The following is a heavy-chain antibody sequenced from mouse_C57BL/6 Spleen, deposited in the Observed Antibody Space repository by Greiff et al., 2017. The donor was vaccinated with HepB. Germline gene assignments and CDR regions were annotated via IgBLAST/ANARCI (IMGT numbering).Heavy chain of an antibody. V-gene: IGHV1-55*01. Sequence: VKLQQPGAELVKPGASVKMSCKASGYTFTSYWITWVKQRPGQGLEWIGDIYPGSGSTNYNEKFKSKATLTVDTSSSTAYMQLSSLTSEDSAVYYCAGVYYDYDGGYFDVWGTGTTVTVSS. J-gene: IGHJ1*03. CDR2: IYPGSGST. D-gene: IGHD2-4*01. CDR3: AGVYYDYDGGYFDV. CDR1: GYTFTSYW.